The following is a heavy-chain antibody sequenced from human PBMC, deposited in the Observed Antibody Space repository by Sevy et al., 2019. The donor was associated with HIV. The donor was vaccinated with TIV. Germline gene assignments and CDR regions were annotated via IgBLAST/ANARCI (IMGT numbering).Heavy chain of an antibody. J-gene: IGHJ3*02. CDR1: GFTFSSYW. D-gene: IGHD3-10*01. CDR2: IKQDGSEK. CDR3: AKPSYYYGSWSYAFDI. Sequence: GGSLRLSCAASGFTFSSYWMSWVRQAPGKGLEWVANIKQDGSEKYYVDSVKGRFTISRDNAKNSLYLQMNSLRAEDTAVYYCAKPSYYYGSWSYAFDIWGQGTMVTVSS. V-gene: IGHV3-7*01.